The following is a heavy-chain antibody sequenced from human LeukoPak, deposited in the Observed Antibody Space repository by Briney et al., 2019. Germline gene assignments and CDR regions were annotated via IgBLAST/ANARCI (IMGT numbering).Heavy chain of an antibody. Sequence: GGSLRLSCAASGLTFSTYAMSWVRQAPGKGLEWVSVIGGSGGSTYYADSVKGRFTISRDNSKNTLYLQMNSLRAEDTAVYYCAKSSLVTTPLSYFDYWGQGTLVTVSS. D-gene: IGHD4-17*01. J-gene: IGHJ4*02. CDR3: AKSSLVTTPLSYFDY. CDR1: GLTFSTYA. CDR2: IGGSGGST. V-gene: IGHV3-23*01.